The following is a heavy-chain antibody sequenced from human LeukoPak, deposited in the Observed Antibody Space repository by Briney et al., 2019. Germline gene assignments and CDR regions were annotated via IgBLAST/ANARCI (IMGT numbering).Heavy chain of an antibody. Sequence: GGSLRLSCAASGFTFSSYAMNWVRQAPGKGLEWVSGVSDSGGSTYYADSVKGRFTISRDNSKNTLYLQMDSLRAEDTAVYYCARGDRNSGWSVWGQGTLVTVSS. CDR1: GFTFSSYA. CDR2: VSDSGGST. J-gene: IGHJ4*02. V-gene: IGHV3-23*01. D-gene: IGHD5-12*01. CDR3: ARGDRNSGWSV.